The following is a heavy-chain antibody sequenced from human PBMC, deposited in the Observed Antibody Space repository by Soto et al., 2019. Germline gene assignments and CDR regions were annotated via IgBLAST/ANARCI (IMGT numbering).Heavy chain of an antibody. D-gene: IGHD2-15*01. CDR3: ARGGSGDSCYFDY. V-gene: IGHV1-3*01. Sequence: ASVKVSCKASGYTFTGYYIHWVRQAPGQRLEWMGWINAGNGNTKYSQKFQGRVTITRDTSASTAYMELSSLRSEDTAVYYCARGGSGDSCYFDYWGQGTLVTVSS. CDR2: INAGNGNT. CDR1: GYTFTGYY. J-gene: IGHJ4*02.